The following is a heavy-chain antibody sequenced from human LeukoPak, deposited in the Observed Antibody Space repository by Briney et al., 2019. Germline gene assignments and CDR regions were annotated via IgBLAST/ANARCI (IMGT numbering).Heavy chain of an antibody. J-gene: IGHJ1*01. D-gene: IGHD2-21*02. Sequence: GGSLRLSCVVSGFTFNRCWMNWVRQAPGKGLEWVAHINPDGRDTYYVDSVKGRFTISRDNAQNSMYLQMNSLRVEDTAVYYRTSWGDATAEYFQRWGQGTLVTVSS. CDR2: INPDGRDT. CDR3: TSWGDATAEYFQR. V-gene: IGHV3-7*01. CDR1: GFTFNRCW.